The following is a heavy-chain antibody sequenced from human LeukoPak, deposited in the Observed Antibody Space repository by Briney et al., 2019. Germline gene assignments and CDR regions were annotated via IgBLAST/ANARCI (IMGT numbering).Heavy chain of an antibody. CDR1: GFTFSSYT. J-gene: IGHJ3*02. V-gene: IGHV3-21*04. Sequence: PGGSLRLSCAASGFTFSSYTMNWVRQAPGKGLEWVSSISSSSSFIYYADSVKGRFTISRDNAKNSLYLQMNSLRAEDTAVYYCARDVRREQQLEPDAFDIWGQGTMVTVSS. D-gene: IGHD6-13*01. CDR2: ISSSSSFI. CDR3: ARDVRREQQLEPDAFDI.